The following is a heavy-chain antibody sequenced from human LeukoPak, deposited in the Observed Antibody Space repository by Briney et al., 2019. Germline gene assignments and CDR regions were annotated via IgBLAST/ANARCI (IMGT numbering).Heavy chain of an antibody. J-gene: IGHJ1*01. CDR1: GFTFSGSA. D-gene: IGHD3-22*01. Sequence: GGSLRLSCAASGFTFSGSAMHWVRQASGKGLEWVGRIRSKANSYATAYAASVKGRFTISRGDSKNTAYLQMNSLKTEDTAVYYCTRHSPSYYYDSSGYYRIAEYFQHWGQGTLVTVSS. CDR3: TRHSPSYYYDSSGYYRIAEYFQH. CDR2: IRSKANSYAT. V-gene: IGHV3-73*01.